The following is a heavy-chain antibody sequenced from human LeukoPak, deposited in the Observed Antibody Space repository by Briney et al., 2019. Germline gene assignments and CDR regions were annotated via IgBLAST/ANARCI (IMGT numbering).Heavy chain of an antibody. J-gene: IGHJ4*02. CDR2: IYYSGST. V-gene: IGHV4-59*01. D-gene: IGHD2-2*01. Sequence: SETLSLTCTVSGGSISSYYWSWIRQPPAKGLEWIGYIYYSGSTNYNPSLKSRVTISVDTSKNQFSLKLSSVTAADTAVYYCARYCSSTRCYGGLDYWGQGTLVTVSS. CDR1: GGSISSYY. CDR3: ARYCSSTRCYGGLDY.